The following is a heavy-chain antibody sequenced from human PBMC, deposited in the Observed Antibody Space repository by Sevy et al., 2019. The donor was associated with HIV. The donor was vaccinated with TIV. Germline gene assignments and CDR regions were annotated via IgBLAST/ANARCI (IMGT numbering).Heavy chain of an antibody. V-gene: IGHV3-30*03. CDR3: ARSEDVLTGYSLPPFDY. J-gene: IGHJ4*02. CDR1: GFTFSRYG. Sequence: GGSLRLSCAASGFTFSRYGTHWVRQAPGKGLEWVAVISFDTSDDKLYADSVKGRFIISRDNSKNTLYLQMNSLRADDTAVYYCARSEDVLTGYSLPPFDYWGQGTLVTVSS. CDR2: ISFDTSDDK. D-gene: IGHD3-9*01.